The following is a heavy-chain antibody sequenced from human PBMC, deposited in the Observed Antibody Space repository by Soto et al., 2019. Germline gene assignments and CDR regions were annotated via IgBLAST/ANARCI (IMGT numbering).Heavy chain of an antibody. V-gene: IGHV1-3*01. CDR2: INAGNGNT. Sequence: VKVSCKASGYTFTSYAMHWVRQAPGQRLEWMGWINAGNGNTEYSQKFQGRVIITRDTSASTAYMELSSLRSEDTAVYYCARYGEASLDYWGQGTLVTVSS. J-gene: IGHJ4*02. CDR3: ARYGEASLDY. D-gene: IGHD3-10*01. CDR1: GYTFTSYA.